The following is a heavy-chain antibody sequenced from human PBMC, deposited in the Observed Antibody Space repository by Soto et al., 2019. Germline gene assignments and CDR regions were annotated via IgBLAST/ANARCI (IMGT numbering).Heavy chain of an antibody. Sequence: QVQLQESGPGLVKPSETLSLTCTVSGGSISSYYWSWIRQPPGKGLEWMGYIYYSGSTNYNPSLESRVTISVDTSKNQFSLKLSSVTAADTAVYYCARVYGDYLDYWGQGTLVTVSS. J-gene: IGHJ4*02. CDR2: IYYSGST. CDR1: GGSISSYY. V-gene: IGHV4-59*01. CDR3: ARVYGDYLDY. D-gene: IGHD4-17*01.